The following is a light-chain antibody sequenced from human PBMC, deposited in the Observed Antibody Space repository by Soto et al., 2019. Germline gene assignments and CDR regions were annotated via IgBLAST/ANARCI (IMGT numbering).Light chain of an antibody. CDR1: SSNIGSNT. CDR3: AAWNDSLNGYV. V-gene: IGLV1-44*01. J-gene: IGLJ1*01. Sequence: QSVLTQAPSASGTPGQRVAISCSGSSSNIGSNTVNWYQHLPGTTPKLLIYSSDQRPSGVPDRFSGSKSGTSASLAVSGLQSEDEADYYCAAWNDSLNGYVFGTGTKVTLL. CDR2: SSD.